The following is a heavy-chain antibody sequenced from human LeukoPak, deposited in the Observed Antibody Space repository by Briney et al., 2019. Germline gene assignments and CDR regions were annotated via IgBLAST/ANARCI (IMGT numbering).Heavy chain of an antibody. D-gene: IGHD4-17*01. CDR2: IYYSGST. CDR1: GGSISSYY. J-gene: IGHJ4*02. CDR3: ARLTHTVTTYYFDY. Sequence: KSSETLSLTCTVSGGSISSYYWSWIRQPPGKGLEWIGYIYYSGSTNYNPSLKSRVTISVDTSKNQFSLKLSSVTAADTAVYYCARLTHTVTTYYFDYWGQGTLVTVSS. V-gene: IGHV4-59*01.